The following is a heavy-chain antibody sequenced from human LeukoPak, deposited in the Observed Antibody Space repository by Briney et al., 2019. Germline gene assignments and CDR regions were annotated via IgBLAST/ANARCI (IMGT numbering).Heavy chain of an antibody. CDR3: AKQGAFLGWLLMSYFDY. CDR2: ISGSGATT. CDR1: RFTFSSYP. V-gene: IGHV3-23*01. J-gene: IGHJ4*02. Sequence: GGSLRLSCAASRFTFSSYPMSWVRQPPGKGLEWVASISGSGATTYYADSVKGRFTISRDNSKNMVYLQMNSLRAGDTAIYYCAKQGAFLGWLLMSYFDYWGQGTLVTVSS. D-gene: IGHD3-3*02.